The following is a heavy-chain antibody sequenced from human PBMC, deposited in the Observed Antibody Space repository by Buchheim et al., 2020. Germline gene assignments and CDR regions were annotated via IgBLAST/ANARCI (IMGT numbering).Heavy chain of an antibody. CDR3: VREDDSSGSFDY. Sequence: QVQLQESGPGLVKPSQTLSLTCTVSGGSISSSSYYWNWIRQHPGKGLEWIGYIYYSGSTFFNPSLKSRVIMSIDISKNQFSLNLRSVTAADTAVYYCVREDDSSGSFDYWGQGTL. V-gene: IGHV4-31*03. J-gene: IGHJ4*02. D-gene: IGHD3-22*01. CDR1: GGSISSSSYY. CDR2: IYYSGST.